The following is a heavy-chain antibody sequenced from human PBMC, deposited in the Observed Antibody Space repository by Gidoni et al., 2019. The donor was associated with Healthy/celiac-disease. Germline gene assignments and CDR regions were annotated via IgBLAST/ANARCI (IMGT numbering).Heavy chain of an antibody. J-gene: IGHJ4*02. CDR1: GGSISSSSYY. D-gene: IGHD6-13*01. CDR3: ARHSEVAAAPDY. Sequence: QLQLQESGPGLVKSSETLSLTCPVPGGSISSSSYYWGWSRQPPGKGLEWIGSNYFSGSTYYNPSLKSRVTISVDTSKNQFSLKLSSVTAADTAVYYCARHSEVAAAPDYWGQGTLVTVSS. V-gene: IGHV4-39*01. CDR2: NYFSGST.